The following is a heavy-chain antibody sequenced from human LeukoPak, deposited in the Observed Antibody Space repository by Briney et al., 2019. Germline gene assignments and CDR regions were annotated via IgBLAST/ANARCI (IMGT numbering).Heavy chain of an antibody. J-gene: IGHJ4*02. D-gene: IGHD1-26*01. CDR3: AKGGKWDVTPFDY. CDR1: GFTFSTYG. Sequence: GGSLRLSCAASGFTFSTYGMHWVRQAPDKGLEWMAVISYDGSNKYYADSVKGRFTISRDNSKNTLYLQVNSLRAEDTAVYYCAKGGKWDVTPFDYWGQGTLVTVSS. V-gene: IGHV3-30*18. CDR2: ISYDGSNK.